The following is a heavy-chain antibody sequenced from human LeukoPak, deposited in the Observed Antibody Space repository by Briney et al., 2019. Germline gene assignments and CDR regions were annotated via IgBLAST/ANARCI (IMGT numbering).Heavy chain of an antibody. V-gene: IGHV1-2*06. J-gene: IGHJ4*02. CDR3: ARGRLGITMVRGVRTKQYYFDY. CDR2: IDPNSGGT. D-gene: IGHD3-10*01. CDR1: GYTFTGYY. Sequence: GASVKVSCKASGYTFTGYYVHWLRQAPGQGLEWMGRIDPNSGGTNSAQKFQVRVTMTRDTSISTAYMELSRLKSDDMAVYYCARGRLGITMVRGVRTKQYYFDYWGQGTLVTVSS.